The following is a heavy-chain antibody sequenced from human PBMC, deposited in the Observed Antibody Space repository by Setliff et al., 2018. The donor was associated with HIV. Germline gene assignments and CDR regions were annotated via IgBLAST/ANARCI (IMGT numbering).Heavy chain of an antibody. J-gene: IGHJ4*02. CDR1: GGSLSSGSHY. CDR2: FYTSGTT. CDR3: ASRVPAARHFDY. D-gene: IGHD2-2*01. V-gene: IGHV4-61*09. Sequence: SETLSLTCSVSGGSLSSGSHYCTWLRQAAGKGLEWIGHFYTSGTTNYNPSLESRVTISLDRFKNQFSLKLTSVTAADTAVYYCASRVPAARHFDYWGQGTLVTVSS.